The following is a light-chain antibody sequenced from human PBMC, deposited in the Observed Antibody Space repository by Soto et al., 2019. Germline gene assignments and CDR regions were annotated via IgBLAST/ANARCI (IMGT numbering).Light chain of an antibody. V-gene: IGKV3-11*01. CDR3: QQRDKWPNT. CDR1: QSVRSF. CDR2: DAS. J-gene: IGKJ2*01. Sequence: EIVLTQSPATLALSPGERVTLSCRASQSVRSFLAWYQQTPGQAPRLLIYDASNRATGIPARFSGSGSVTDFTLTISSLEPEDFEVYYCQQRDKWPNTFGQGTKLAIK.